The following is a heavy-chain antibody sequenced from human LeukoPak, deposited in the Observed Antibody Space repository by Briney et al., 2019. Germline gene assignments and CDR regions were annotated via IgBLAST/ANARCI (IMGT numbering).Heavy chain of an antibody. V-gene: IGHV3-11*01. Sequence: GGSLRLSCAASGFTFSDYYMSWICQAPGKGLEWVSYISSSGSTIYYADSVKGRFTISRDNAKNSLYLQMNSLRAEDTALYYCAKVNKRSRDGYKNTIDAFDIWGQGTMVTVSS. D-gene: IGHD5-24*01. CDR2: ISSSGSTI. J-gene: IGHJ3*02. CDR3: AKVNKRSRDGYKNTIDAFDI. CDR1: GFTFSDYY.